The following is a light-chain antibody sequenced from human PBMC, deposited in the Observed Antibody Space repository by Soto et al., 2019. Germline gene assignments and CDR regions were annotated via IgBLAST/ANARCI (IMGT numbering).Light chain of an antibody. J-gene: IGKJ2*01. V-gene: IGKV4-1*01. CDR2: WAS. Sequence: DIVMTQSPDSLAVSLGERATINCKSSQSVFFRSYNKDFLAWYQQKPGQPPRLLIYWASARESGVPDRCSGSGSGTDFTLTNSSLQAEDVAVYYCQQYHSSPYSFGQGTKLEIK. CDR1: QSVFFRSYNKDF. CDR3: QQYHSSPYS.